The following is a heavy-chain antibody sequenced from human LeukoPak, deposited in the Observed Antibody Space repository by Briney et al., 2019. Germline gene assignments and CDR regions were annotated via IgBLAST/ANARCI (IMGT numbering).Heavy chain of an antibody. J-gene: IGHJ4*02. V-gene: IGHV3-23*01. CDR3: AKSLDYGGNRARLDF. Sequence: GSLRLSCAASGFTFSTYGMNWVRQAPGKGLEWVSAVSGSGSTTYYARSVKGRFTVSRDNSKNTLYLQMNSLRVDYTAVYYCAKSLDYGGNRARLDFWGQGTLVTVSS. D-gene: IGHD4-23*01. CDR2: VSGSGSTT. CDR1: GFTFSTYG.